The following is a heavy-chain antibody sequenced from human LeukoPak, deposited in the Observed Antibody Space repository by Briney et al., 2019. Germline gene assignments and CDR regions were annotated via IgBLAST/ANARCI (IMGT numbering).Heavy chain of an antibody. J-gene: IGHJ5*02. CDR2: IYYSGST. D-gene: IGHD3-10*01. CDR1: GGSISSYY. CDR3: ASENRVRGSGRMNWFDP. V-gene: IGHV4-59*01. Sequence: KPSETLSLTCTVSGGSISSYYWSWIRQPPGKGLEWIGYIYYSGSTNYNPSLKSRVTISVDTSKNQFSLKLSSVTAADTAVYYCASENRVRGSGRMNWFDPWGQGTLVTVSS.